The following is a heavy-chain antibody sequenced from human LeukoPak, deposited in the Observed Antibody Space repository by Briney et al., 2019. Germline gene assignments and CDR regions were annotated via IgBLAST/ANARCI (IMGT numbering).Heavy chain of an antibody. V-gene: IGHV1-69*04. Sequence: SVKVSCKASGGTFSSYAISWVRQAPGQGLEWMGRIIPIFGIANYAQKFQGRVTITADKSTSTAYMELSSLRSEVTAVYYCAREEWKNGDYPWPWGQGTLVTVSS. CDR3: AREEWKNGDYPWP. CDR1: GGTFSSYA. J-gene: IGHJ5*02. D-gene: IGHD4-17*01. CDR2: IIPIFGIA.